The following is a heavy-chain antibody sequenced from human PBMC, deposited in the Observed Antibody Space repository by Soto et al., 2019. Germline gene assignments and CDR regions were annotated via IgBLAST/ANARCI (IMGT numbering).Heavy chain of an antibody. D-gene: IGHD5-18*01. V-gene: IGHV3-30-3*01. Sequence: GGSLRLSCAASGFTFSSYAMHWVRQAPGKGLEWVAVISYDGSNKYYADSVKGRFTISRDNSKNTLYLQMNSLRAEDTAVYYCARDSIQLWFNWYFDLWGRGTLVTVSS. CDR1: GFTFSSYA. J-gene: IGHJ2*01. CDR3: ARDSIQLWFNWYFDL. CDR2: ISYDGSNK.